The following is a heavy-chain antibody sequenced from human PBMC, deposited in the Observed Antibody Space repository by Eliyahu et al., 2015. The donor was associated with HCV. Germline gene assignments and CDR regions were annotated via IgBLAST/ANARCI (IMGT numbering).Heavy chain of an antibody. Sequence: QVQLVESGGGVVQPGRSXRLSCTASGFIFNTYAXHWVRQAPGRGLEWXXVIWNXXTNXFYADSVKGRLTSSRDNSKSTLYLQINGLRAEDTAVYYCARDAFGVXGMDVWGQGTTVTVSS. CDR3: ARDAFGVXGMDV. J-gene: IGHJ6*02. CDR1: GFIFNTYA. V-gene: IGHV3-33*01. D-gene: IGHD3-3*01. CDR2: IWNXXTNX.